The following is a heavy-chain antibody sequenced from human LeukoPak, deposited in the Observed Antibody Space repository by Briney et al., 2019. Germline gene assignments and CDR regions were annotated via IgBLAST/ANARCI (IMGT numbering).Heavy chain of an antibody. CDR3: AKASLRYFDWFSDY. D-gene: IGHD3-9*01. CDR1: GFSFTDYP. J-gene: IGHJ4*02. Sequence: PGGSLRLSCATSGFSFTDYPMHWVRQAPGKGLEWVAVISYDGSNKYYTDSVKGRFTISRDNSRNTLHLQMNSLRAEDTAVYSCAKASLRYFDWFSDYWGQGTLVTVSS. CDR2: ISYDGSNK. V-gene: IGHV3-30*18.